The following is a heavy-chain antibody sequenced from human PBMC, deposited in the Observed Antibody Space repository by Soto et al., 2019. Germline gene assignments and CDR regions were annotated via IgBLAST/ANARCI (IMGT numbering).Heavy chain of an antibody. CDR1: VYSFTSFW. CDR3: TRQIGYPTYFDY. CDR2: NYPDDSDT. D-gene: IGHD6-13*01. Sequence: ISYKGCVYSFTSFWIGWVRQKPGKGLEWMGINYPDDSDTGYNESFQGQVTIPADRHTSTAYRQWNSQKSGDTAMYYCTRQIGYPTYFDYWGQGTLVTVSS. J-gene: IGHJ4*02. V-gene: IGHV5-51*01.